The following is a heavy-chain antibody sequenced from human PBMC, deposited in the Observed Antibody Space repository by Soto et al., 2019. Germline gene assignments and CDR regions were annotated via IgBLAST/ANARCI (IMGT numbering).Heavy chain of an antibody. CDR2: IIPIFGTA. CDR1: GGTFSSYA. J-gene: IGHJ6*01. D-gene: IGHD1-26*01. Sequence: SVKVSCKASGGTFSSYAISWVPQAPGQGLEWMGGIIPIFGTANYAQKFQGRVTITADESTSTAYMELSSLRSEDTAVYYCSRELPSGTDRYYYYYGMDVWG. V-gene: IGHV1-69*13. CDR3: SRELPSGTDRYYYYYGMDV.